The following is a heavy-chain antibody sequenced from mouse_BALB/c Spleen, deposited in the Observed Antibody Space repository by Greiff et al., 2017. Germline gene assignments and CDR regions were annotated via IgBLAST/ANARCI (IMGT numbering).Heavy chain of an antibody. CDR2: INPGSGGT. D-gene: IGHD1-1*01. CDR3: ARTVLRYYWYFDV. V-gene: IGHV1-54*01. J-gene: IGHJ1*01. Sequence: QVQLKESGAELVRPGTSVKVSCKASGYAFTNYLIEWVKQRPGQGLEWIGVINPGSGGTNYNEKFKGKATLTTDKSSSTAYMQLSRLTSEDSAVYFCARTVLRYYWYFDVWGAGTTVTVSS. CDR1: GYAFTNYL.